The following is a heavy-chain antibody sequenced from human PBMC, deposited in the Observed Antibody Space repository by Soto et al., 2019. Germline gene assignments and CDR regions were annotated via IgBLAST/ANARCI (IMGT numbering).Heavy chain of an antibody. CDR1: GFTFSTYV. D-gene: IGHD4-4*01. V-gene: IGHV3-23*01. CDR3: AKGRLYRIDNWFDP. J-gene: IGHJ5*02. CDR2: ISAIGGST. Sequence: EVQLLESGGGLVQPGGSLRLSCAASGFTFSTYVMSWVRQAPGKGLEWVSSISAIGGSTYYADSVKGRFTISRDNSKNTLYLQMNSLRAEDTAVYYCAKGRLYRIDNWFDPWGQGTLVTVSS.